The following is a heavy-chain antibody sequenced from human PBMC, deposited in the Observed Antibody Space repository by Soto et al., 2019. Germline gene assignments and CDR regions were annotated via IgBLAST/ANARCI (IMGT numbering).Heavy chain of an antibody. CDR3: AKVTAVAGTVRYQYGMDV. Sequence: GGSLRLSCAASGFTFSNYAMTLVRQAPGKGLEWVSAISSSGASTYYADSVKGRFTISRDNSKNTLYLQMNSLRVEDTALYYCAKVTAVAGTVRYQYGMDVWGRGTPVTVSS. V-gene: IGHV3-23*01. J-gene: IGHJ6*02. CDR1: GFTFSNYA. D-gene: IGHD6-19*01. CDR2: ISSSGAST.